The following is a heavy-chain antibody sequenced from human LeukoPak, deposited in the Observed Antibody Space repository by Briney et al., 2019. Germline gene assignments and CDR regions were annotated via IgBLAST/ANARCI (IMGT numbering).Heavy chain of an antibody. CDR2: IRSKANSYAT. CDR1: GSTFSGSA. D-gene: IGHD1-7*01. Sequence: GGSLRLSCAASGSTFSGSAMHWVRQASGKGLEWVGRIRSKANSYATAYAASVKGRFTISRDDSKNTAYLQMNSLKTEDTAVYYCTRSRHSPELPYYYDMDVWGKGTTVTVSS. V-gene: IGHV3-73*01. J-gene: IGHJ6*03. CDR3: TRSRHSPELPYYYDMDV.